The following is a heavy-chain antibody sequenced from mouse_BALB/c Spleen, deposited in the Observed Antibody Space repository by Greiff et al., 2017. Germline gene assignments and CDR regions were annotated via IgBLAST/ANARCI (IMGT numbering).Heavy chain of an antibody. V-gene: IGHV1-12*01. D-gene: IGHD1-1*01. Sequence: QVQLQQPGAELVKPGASVKMSCKASGYTFTSYNMHWVKQTPGQGLEWIGAIYPGNGDTSYNQKFKGKATLTADKSSSTAYMQLSSLTSEDSAVYYCAREDYYGSSYTWFAYWGQGTLVTVSA. CDR3: AREDYYGSSYTWFAY. CDR2: IYPGNGDT. J-gene: IGHJ3*01. CDR1: GYTFTSYN.